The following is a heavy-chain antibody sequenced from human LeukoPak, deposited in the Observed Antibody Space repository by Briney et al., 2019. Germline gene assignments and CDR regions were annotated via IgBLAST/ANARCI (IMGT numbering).Heavy chain of an antibody. D-gene: IGHD5-18*01. Sequence: PSGTLSLTCAVSGGSISSSNWWSWVRQPPGKGLEWIGEIYHSESTNYNPSLKSRVTISVDKSKNQFSLKLSSVTAADTAVYYCARRRTTAMVTKAYYFDYWGQGTLVTVSS. CDR1: GGSISSSNW. CDR3: ARRRTTAMVTKAYYFDY. CDR2: IYHSEST. J-gene: IGHJ4*02. V-gene: IGHV4-4*02.